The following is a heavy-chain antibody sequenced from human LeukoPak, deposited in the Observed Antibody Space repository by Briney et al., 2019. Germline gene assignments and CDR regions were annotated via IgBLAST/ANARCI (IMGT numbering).Heavy chain of an antibody. CDR3: AKDLKKDGKWDIDL. V-gene: IGHV3-23*01. Sequence: GESLRLSCAASGFTFGSFTMSWVRQAPGKRLEWVSSILTNGRNTYYADSVKGRFTISRGNSRNTLYLQMISLRAEDSAIYYCAKDLKKDGKWDIDLWGQGTLVTVSS. CDR1: GFTFGSFT. CDR2: ILTNGRNT. J-gene: IGHJ5*02. D-gene: IGHD1-26*01.